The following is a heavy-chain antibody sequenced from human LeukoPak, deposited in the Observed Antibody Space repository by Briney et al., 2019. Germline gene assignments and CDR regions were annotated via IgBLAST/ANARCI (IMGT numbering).Heavy chain of an antibody. CDR3: AGVYGDFHLDY. D-gene: IGHD4-17*01. J-gene: IGHJ4*02. CDR2: ISSSGSTI. CDR1: GFTFSSYE. V-gene: IGHV3-48*03. Sequence: PGGSLRLSCAASGFTFSSYEMNWVRQAPGKGLEWVSYISSSGSTIYYADSVKGRFTISRDNAKNSLYLQMSSLRAEDTAVYYCAGVYGDFHLDYWGQGTLVTVSS.